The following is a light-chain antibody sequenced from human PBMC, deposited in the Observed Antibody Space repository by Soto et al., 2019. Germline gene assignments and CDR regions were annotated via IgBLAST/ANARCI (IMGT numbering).Light chain of an antibody. CDR3: QQYNYWPRT. CDR1: HTVTSN. V-gene: IGKV3-15*01. CDR2: GAS. Sequence: EIMMTQSPATLSVSPGERATLSCRASHTVTSNLAWYQQKPGQAPRLLIYGASTRATGIPARFSGSGSGTEFTLTIYSLQSEDFAVYYCQQYNYWPRTFGQGDQGGNQT. J-gene: IGKJ1*01.